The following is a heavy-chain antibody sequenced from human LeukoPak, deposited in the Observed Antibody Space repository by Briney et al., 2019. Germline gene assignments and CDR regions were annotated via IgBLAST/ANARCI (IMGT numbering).Heavy chain of an antibody. V-gene: IGHV1-69*01. D-gene: IGHD3-3*01. CDR3: ARPKESIFGVTLYGMDV. CDR2: IIPIFGTA. Sequence: ASVKVSCKASGGTFSSYAISWVRQAPGQGLEWMGGIIPIFGTANYAQKFQGRVTITADESTSTAYMELSSLRSDDTAVYYCARPKESIFGVTLYGMDVWGQGTTVTVSS. J-gene: IGHJ6*02. CDR1: GGTFSSYA.